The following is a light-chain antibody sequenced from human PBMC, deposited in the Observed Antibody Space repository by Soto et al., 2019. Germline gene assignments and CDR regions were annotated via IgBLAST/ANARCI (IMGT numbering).Light chain of an antibody. CDR2: DAS. CDR3: QQRADWPPALT. J-gene: IGKJ4*01. CDR1: QGVSTL. Sequence: EIVLTQSPDTLSLSPGDRATLSCRASQGVSTLLAWYQQRPGQAPRLLIYDASKRATGVPARFSGSGSGTDFTLTSSSLEPEDFAGYYCQQRADWPPALTCGGGTKVDI. V-gene: IGKV3-11*01.